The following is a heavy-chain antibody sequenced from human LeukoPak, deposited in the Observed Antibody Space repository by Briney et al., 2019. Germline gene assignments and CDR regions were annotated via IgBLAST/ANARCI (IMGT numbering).Heavy chain of an antibody. D-gene: IGHD2-15*01. CDR3: AKDIGVGSCNGCLFDY. CDR1: GFTFDDYT. V-gene: IGHV3-43*01. CDR2: ISWDGSST. J-gene: IGHJ4*02. Sequence: GGSLRLSCAASGFTFDDYTMHWVRQTPGKGLECVSLISWDGSSTYYADSMKGRFTISRDNSKNSLYLQMNSLRTEDTALYYCAKDIGVGSCNGCLFDYWGQGTLVTVSS.